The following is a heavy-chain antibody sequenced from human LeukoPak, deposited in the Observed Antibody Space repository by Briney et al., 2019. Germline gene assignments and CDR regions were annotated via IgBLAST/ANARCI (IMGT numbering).Heavy chain of an antibody. CDR3: ARDMGHGTWYGAEYFQH. CDR2: LKQDGSEK. V-gene: IGHV3-7*04. D-gene: IGHD6-13*01. J-gene: IGHJ1*01. CDR1: GXTLRSYW. Sequence: GGSLRLSCAASGXTLRSYWMSWVRQAPGRGLEWVVNLKQDGSEKYYVASVKGRFTISRDNARNSLDLQMNSLRAEDTAVYYCARDMGHGTWYGAEYFQHWGQGTLVTVSS.